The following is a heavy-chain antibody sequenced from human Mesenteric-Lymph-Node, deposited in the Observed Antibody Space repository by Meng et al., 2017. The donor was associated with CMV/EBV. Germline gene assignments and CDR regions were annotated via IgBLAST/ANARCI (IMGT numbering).Heavy chain of an antibody. CDR2: ISSSSSYT. Sequence: CAASGFTFSDYYMSRIRQAPGKGLEWVSYISSSSSYTNYADSVKGRFTISRDNAKNSLYLQMNSLRAEDTAVYYCARHEYSSSYRFDPWGQGTLVTVSS. D-gene: IGHD6-6*01. J-gene: IGHJ5*02. V-gene: IGHV3-11*06. CDR3: ARHEYSSSYRFDP. CDR1: GFTFSDYY.